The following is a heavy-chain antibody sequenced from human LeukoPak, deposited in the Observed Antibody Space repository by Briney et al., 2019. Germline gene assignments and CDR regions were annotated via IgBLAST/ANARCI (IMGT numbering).Heavy chain of an antibody. D-gene: IGHD6-6*01. CDR2: VNPGGGST. V-gene: IGHV1-46*01. CDR1: VGTFSSYA. CDR3: AREGTFGYSSSSTDY. J-gene: IGHJ4*02. Sequence: ASVKVSCKASVGTFSSYAISWVRQAPGQGLEWMGIVNPGGGSTSYAQKFQGRVTMTRDTSTSTVYMELRSLRSEDTAVYYCAREGTFGYSSSSTDYWGQGTLVTVSS.